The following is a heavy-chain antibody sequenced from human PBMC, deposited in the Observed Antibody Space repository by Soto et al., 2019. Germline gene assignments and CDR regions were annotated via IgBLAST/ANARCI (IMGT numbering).Heavy chain of an antibody. V-gene: IGHV3-30-3*01. CDR3: ARDTGPNGYNYYYFGMDV. J-gene: IGHJ6*02. Sequence: PGGSLRLSCAASGFTFSNYAMHWVRQAPGKGLEWVAVISYDGSDKYNANSVKGRSTISRDNSKNTLYLQMNSLRAEDTAVYYCARDTGPNGYNYYYFGMDVWGQGTTVTVSS. CDR1: GFTFSNYA. D-gene: IGHD5-18*01. CDR2: ISYDGSDK.